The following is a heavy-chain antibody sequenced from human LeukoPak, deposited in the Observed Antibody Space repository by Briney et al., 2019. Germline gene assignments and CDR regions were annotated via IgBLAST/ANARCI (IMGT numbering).Heavy chain of an antibody. D-gene: IGHD3-10*01. V-gene: IGHV1-46*01. CDR3: ARDWGTYYYGSGSVGAFDI. Sequence: GASVKVSCKASGYTFTSYYMHWVRQAPGQGLEWMGIISPSGGSTSYAQKFQGRVTMTRDTSTSTVYMELSSLRSEDTAVYYCARDWGTYYYGSGSVGAFDIWGQGTMVTVSS. CDR2: ISPSGGST. J-gene: IGHJ3*02. CDR1: GYTFTSYY.